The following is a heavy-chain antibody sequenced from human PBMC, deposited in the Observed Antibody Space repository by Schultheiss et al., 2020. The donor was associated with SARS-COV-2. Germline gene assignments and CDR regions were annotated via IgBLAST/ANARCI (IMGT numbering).Heavy chain of an antibody. CDR3: AKDLSTD. V-gene: IGHV3-23*01. Sequence: GGSLRLSCAASGFTFSYYYMSGVRQAPGKGLEWVLTISGSGGNTYYADSVKGRFTISRDNSKNTLYLQMNRLRAEDTAVYYCAKDLSTDWGQGTLVTVSS. CDR1: GFTFSYYY. CDR2: ISGSGGNT. J-gene: IGHJ4*02.